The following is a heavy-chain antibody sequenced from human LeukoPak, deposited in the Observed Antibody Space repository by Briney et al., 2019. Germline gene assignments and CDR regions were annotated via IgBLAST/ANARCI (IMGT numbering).Heavy chain of an antibody. Sequence: GGSLRLSCAASGFTFSSYAMSWVRQAPGKGLEWVAVISYDGSNKYYADSVKGRFTISRDNSKNTLYLQMNSLRAEDTAVYYCARDIYYDSSGYYYAGNHDAFDIWGQGTMVTVSS. D-gene: IGHD3-22*01. CDR3: ARDIYYDSSGYYYAGNHDAFDI. CDR2: ISYDGSNK. J-gene: IGHJ3*02. CDR1: GFTFSSYA. V-gene: IGHV3-30-3*01.